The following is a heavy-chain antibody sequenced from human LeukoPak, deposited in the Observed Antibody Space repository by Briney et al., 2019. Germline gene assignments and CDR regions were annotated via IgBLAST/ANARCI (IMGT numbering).Heavy chain of an antibody. J-gene: IGHJ6*03. Sequence: ASVKVSCKASGYTFTSYDINWVRQATGQGLEWMGWMNPNSGNTGYAQKFQGRVTITRNTSISTAYMELSSLRSEDTAVYYCARDRTRYYYYSYMDVWGKGTAVTISS. V-gene: IGHV1-8*03. CDR3: ARDRTRYYYYSYMDV. D-gene: IGHD1-14*01. CDR2: MNPNSGNT. CDR1: GYTFTSYD.